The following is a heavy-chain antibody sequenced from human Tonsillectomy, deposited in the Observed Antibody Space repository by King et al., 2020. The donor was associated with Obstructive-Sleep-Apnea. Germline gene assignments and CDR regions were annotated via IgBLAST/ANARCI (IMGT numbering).Heavy chain of an antibody. V-gene: IGHV3-48*04. J-gene: IGHJ4*02. CDR3: ARDHENYYDSSGYDY. D-gene: IGHD3-22*01. Sequence: VQLVESGGGLVQPGGSLRLSCAASGFTFSSYSMNWVRQAPGKGLEWVSYISSSSSTIYYADSVKGRFTISRDNAKNSLYLQMNSLRAEDTAVYYCARDHENYYDSSGYDYWGQGTLVTVSS. CDR2: ISSSSSTI. CDR1: GFTFSSYS.